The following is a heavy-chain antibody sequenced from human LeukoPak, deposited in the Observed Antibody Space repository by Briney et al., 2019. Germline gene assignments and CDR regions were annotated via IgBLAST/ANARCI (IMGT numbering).Heavy chain of an antibody. D-gene: IGHD6-19*01. CDR1: GGSISSSSYY. V-gene: IGHV4-39*01. CDR2: IYYSGST. J-gene: IGHJ4*02. CDR3: ARHPIHSSGWYPFLDYFDY. Sequence: PSETLSLTCTVSGGSISSSSYYWGWIRQPPGKGLEWIGSIYYSGSTYYNPSLKSRVTISVDTSKNQFSLKLSSVTAADTAVYYCARHPIHSSGWYPFLDYFDYWGQGTLVTVSS.